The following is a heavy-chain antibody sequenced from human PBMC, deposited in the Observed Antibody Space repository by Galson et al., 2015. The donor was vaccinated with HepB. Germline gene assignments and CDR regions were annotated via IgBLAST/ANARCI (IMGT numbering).Heavy chain of an antibody. D-gene: IGHD3-3*01. V-gene: IGHV3-48*03. CDR2: ISSSGSTI. CDR1: GFTFSSYE. CDR3: ARVYYDFWSGYLYYFDY. Sequence: SLRLSCAASGFTFSSYEMNWVRQAPGKGLEWVSYISSSGSTIYYADSVKGRFTISRDNAKNSLYLQMNSLRAEDTAVYYCARVYYDFWSGYLYYFDYWGQGTLVTVSS. J-gene: IGHJ4*02.